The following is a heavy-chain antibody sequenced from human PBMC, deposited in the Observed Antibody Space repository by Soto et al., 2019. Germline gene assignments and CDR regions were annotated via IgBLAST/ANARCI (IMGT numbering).Heavy chain of an antibody. D-gene: IGHD4-17*01. CDR3: ARDVLDYGDKNWYFDL. J-gene: IGHJ2*01. Sequence: SETLSLTCTVSGGSISSYYWSWIRQPPGKGLESIGYIYYSGSTNYNPSLKSRVTISVDTSKNQFSLKLSSVTAADTAVYYCARDVLDYGDKNWYFDLWGRGTLVTVSS. CDR2: IYYSGST. V-gene: IGHV4-59*01. CDR1: GGSISSYY.